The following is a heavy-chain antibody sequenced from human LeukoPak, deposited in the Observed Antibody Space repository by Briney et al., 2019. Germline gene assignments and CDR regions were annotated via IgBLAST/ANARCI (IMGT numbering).Heavy chain of an antibody. V-gene: IGHV1-46*01. J-gene: IGHJ3*02. CDR2: INPSGGST. CDR1: GYTFTSYY. D-gene: IGHD3-9*01. CDR3: ARVHIFGRAFDI. Sequence: ASVKVSCKASGYTFTSYYMHWVRQAPGQGLEWMGIINPSGGSTSYAQKFQGGVTMTRDTSTSTVYMELSSLRSEDTAVYYCARVHIFGRAFDIWGQGTMVTVSS.